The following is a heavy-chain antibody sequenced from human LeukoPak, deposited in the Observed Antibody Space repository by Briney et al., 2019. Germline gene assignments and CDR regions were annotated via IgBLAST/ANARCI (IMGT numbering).Heavy chain of an antibody. CDR1: GFTFSSYE. CDR2: ISSSGSTI. CDR3: PRDGQWLVEVPFDY. V-gene: IGHV3-48*03. D-gene: IGHD6-19*01. J-gene: IGHJ4*02. Sequence: GGSLRLSCAASGFTFSSYEMNWVRQAPGKGLEWVSYISSSGSTIYYADSVKGRFTISRDNAKNSLYLQMNSLRAEDTAVYYCPRDGQWLVEVPFDYWGQGTLVTVSS.